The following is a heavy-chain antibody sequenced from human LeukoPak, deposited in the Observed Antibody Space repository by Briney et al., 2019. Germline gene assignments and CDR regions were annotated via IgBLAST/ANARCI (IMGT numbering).Heavy chain of an antibody. D-gene: IGHD2-21*02. CDR1: GFTFSSYE. CDR3: AREPHIVVVTAEAPLGWFDP. CDR2: ISSSGSTI. V-gene: IGHV3-48*03. J-gene: IGHJ5*02. Sequence: GGSLRLSCAASGFTFSSYEMNWVRQAPGKGLEWVSYISSSGSTIYYADSVKGRFTISRDNAKNSLYLQMNSLRAEDTAVYYCAREPHIVVVTAEAPLGWFDPWGQGTLVTVSS.